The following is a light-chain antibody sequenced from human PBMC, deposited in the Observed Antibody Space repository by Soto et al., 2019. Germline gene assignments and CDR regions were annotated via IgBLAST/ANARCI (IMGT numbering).Light chain of an antibody. CDR1: TSNIGAPYD. V-gene: IGLV1-40*01. Sequence: QSVLTQPPSVSGAPGQRVSISCTGSTSNIGAPYDVHWYQHLPGRAPKLLIYGDNNRPSGVPDRFSGSKSGTSASLASTLLQAEDEADYYCQSYDISLHNYVFGTGTKLTVL. CDR3: QSYDISLHNYV. CDR2: GDN. J-gene: IGLJ1*01.